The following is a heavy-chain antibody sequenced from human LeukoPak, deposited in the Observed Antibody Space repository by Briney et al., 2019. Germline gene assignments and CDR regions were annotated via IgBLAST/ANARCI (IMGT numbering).Heavy chain of an antibody. CDR1: GFSVRSNY. D-gene: IGHD3-16*01. J-gene: IGHJ3*01. CDR2: IYSGGST. V-gene: IGHV3-66*01. CDR3: ARVSSGDDVSGAFAV. Sequence: GGSLRLSCAASGFSVRSNYMSWVRPAPGKGLEWVSVIYSGGSTYYADSVKGRFTISRDNSKNTLYLQMNSLRAEDTAVYYCARVSSGDDVSGAFAVWGQGTMVTVSS.